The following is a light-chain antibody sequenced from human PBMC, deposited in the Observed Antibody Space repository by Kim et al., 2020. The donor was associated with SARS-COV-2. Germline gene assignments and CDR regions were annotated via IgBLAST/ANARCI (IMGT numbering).Light chain of an antibody. CDR2: AAS. CDR1: QGISSY. J-gene: IGKJ1*01. V-gene: IGKV1-27*01. CDR3: QRYNSVPWT. Sequence: AAVGDRVTITCRASQGISSYLAWYQQKAGTVPKLLIYAASAWQAGVPSRFRGSGSGTDFTLTISSLQPEDVATYYCQRYNSVPWTFGQGTKVDIK.